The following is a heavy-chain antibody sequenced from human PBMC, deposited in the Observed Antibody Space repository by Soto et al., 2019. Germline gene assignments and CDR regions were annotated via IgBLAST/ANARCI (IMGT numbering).Heavy chain of an antibody. Sequence: QVQLVESGGGVVQPGRSLRLSCAASGFTFSSYGMHWVRQAPGKGLEWVAVISYDGSNKYYADSVKGRFTIYRDNSKNTLYLQMNSLRAEDTAVYYCAKTRAEIAVAASFDYWGQGTLVTLSS. V-gene: IGHV3-30*18. CDR2: ISYDGSNK. J-gene: IGHJ4*02. D-gene: IGHD6-19*01. CDR3: AKTRAEIAVAASFDY. CDR1: GFTFSSYG.